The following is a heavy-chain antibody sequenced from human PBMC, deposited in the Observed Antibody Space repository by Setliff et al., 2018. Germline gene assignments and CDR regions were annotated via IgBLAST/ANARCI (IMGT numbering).Heavy chain of an antibody. Sequence: PGGSLRLSCAASRFTFSSYAMTWVRQAPGKGLEWVSVISDSGGSTYYADSVKGRFTISRDNSKNTLYLHMNSLRAEDTAVYYCAKGYYYYYYYGMDVWGQGTTVTSP. J-gene: IGHJ6*02. V-gene: IGHV3-23*01. CDR1: RFTFSSYA. D-gene: IGHD3-10*01. CDR2: ISDSGGST. CDR3: AKGYYYYYYYGMDV.